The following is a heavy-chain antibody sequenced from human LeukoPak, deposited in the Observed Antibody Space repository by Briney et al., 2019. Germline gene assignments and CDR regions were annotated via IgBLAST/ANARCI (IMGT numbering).Heavy chain of an antibody. CDR1: GDSGDSFSSYF. D-gene: IGHD3-10*01. J-gene: IGHJ6*02. CDR3: ARTRRHYYGSGRNLTPWPAGLDV. V-gene: IGHV4-59*02. Sequence: SETLSLTCTVSGDSGDSFSSYFWTCLRQPPGKGLEWIGFSGSTNYDPSLKSRVTMAIDTSKRHFFLTLSSVTAADTAVYYCARTRRHYYGSGRNLTPWPAGLDVWGQGTTVTVS. CDR2: SGST.